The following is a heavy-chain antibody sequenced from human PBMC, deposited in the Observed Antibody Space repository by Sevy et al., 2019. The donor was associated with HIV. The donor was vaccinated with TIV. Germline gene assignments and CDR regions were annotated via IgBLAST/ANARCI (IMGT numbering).Heavy chain of an antibody. CDR2: IYDGGST. D-gene: IGHD6-13*01. CDR3: ARWYFKMDV. Sequence: GGSLRLSCSASGFTVSGVHMTWVRQASGKGLEWVSVIYDGGSTYYADYVKGRFIISRDNSKNTLYLQMNSLRVEDTAVYYCARWYFKMDVWGQGATVTVSS. V-gene: IGHV3-53*01. J-gene: IGHJ6*02. CDR1: GFTVSGVH.